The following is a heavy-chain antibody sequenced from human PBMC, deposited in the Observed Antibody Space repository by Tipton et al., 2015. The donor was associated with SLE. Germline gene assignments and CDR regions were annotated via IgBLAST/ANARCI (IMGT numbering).Heavy chain of an antibody. CDR3: AGSGAHTQWGMDV. D-gene: IGHD3-3*01. CDR1: GSSITSDFY. V-gene: IGHV4-38-2*02. J-gene: IGHJ6*02. CDR2: MYHNGVT. Sequence: PGLVKPSETLSLTCTVSGSSITSDFYWGWVRQPPGKGLEWIGSMYHNGVTYYNPSLKSRVSMSVDTSKNQFSLKLTSVTAADTAIYFCAGSGAHTQWGMDVWRQGPTVSVSS.